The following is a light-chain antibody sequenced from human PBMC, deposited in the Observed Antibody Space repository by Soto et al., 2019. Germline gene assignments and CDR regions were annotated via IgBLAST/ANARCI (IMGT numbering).Light chain of an antibody. CDR2: GAS. J-gene: IGKJ1*01. CDR1: QSVSSNF. Sequence: EIVLTQSPGTLSLSPGDRATLSCRASQSVSSNFLAWYQQKPGQAPRLLIYGASIRATGIPDRFSGSGSGTDFPLNIRRLEHEDFAMYFCHQYGSSPRTFGQGTKVEIK. V-gene: IGKV3-20*01. CDR3: HQYGSSPRT.